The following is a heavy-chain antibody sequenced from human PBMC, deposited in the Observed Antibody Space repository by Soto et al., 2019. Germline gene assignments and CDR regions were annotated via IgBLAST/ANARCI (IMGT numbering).Heavy chain of an antibody. CDR1: GFDASVNF. Sequence: EVQLVESGGTLVQPGGSLKLSFAASGFDASVNFMTWVRQGPGKGLEWVSAINNAGSTFYADSVKGRFTISRDDSKNTLFLQMNSLRVEDTAMFYCVRENYYYGMDVWGQGTAVTVSS. CDR3: VRENYYYGMDV. CDR2: INNAGST. V-gene: IGHV3-66*01. J-gene: IGHJ6*02.